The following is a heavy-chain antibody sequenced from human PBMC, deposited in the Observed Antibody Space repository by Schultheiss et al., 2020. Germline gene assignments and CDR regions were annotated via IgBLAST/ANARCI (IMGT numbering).Heavy chain of an antibody. V-gene: IGHV3-30*03. CDR2: ISYDGSNK. J-gene: IGHJ6*02. Sequence: GGSLRLSCAASGFTFSSYGMHWVRQAPGKGLEWVAVISYDGSNKYYADSVKGRFTISRDNSKNTLYLQMNSLRAEDTALYYCARDYGGGSYFTWGLDVWGQGTTVTVSS. D-gene: IGHD1-26*01. CDR3: ARDYGGGSYFTWGLDV. CDR1: GFTFSSYG.